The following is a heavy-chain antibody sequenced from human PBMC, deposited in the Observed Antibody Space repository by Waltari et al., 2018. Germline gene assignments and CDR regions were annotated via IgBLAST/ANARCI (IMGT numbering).Heavy chain of an antibody. CDR2: ISYSGGT. CDR1: GGSISSYY. Sequence: QVQLQESGPGLVKPSETLSLTCTVSGGSISSYYWSWVGQPPGEGLEWIGYISYSGGTDYNPSLKSRVTISVDTSKNQVSLKLSSVTATDTAVYYCARTLYSNPHFHYYYMDVWGKGTTVTISS. CDR3: ARTLYSNPHFHYYYMDV. J-gene: IGHJ6*03. D-gene: IGHD4-4*01. V-gene: IGHV4-59*08.